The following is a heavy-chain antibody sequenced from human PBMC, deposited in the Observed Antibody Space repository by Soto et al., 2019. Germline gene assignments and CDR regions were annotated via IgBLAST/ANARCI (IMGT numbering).Heavy chain of an antibody. V-gene: IGHV4-34*01. Sequence: QVQLQQWGAGLLKPSETLSLTCGVYGGSVSGYYWSWIRQPPGKGLEWIGEVNHSGSTNYNPSLKSRVTISVDTSKNQFSLKLSSVTAADTALYYCARKYLPYYGSGSPYGMDVWGQGTTVTVS. D-gene: IGHD3-10*01. CDR1: GGSVSGYY. CDR3: ARKYLPYYGSGSPYGMDV. J-gene: IGHJ6*02. CDR2: VNHSGST.